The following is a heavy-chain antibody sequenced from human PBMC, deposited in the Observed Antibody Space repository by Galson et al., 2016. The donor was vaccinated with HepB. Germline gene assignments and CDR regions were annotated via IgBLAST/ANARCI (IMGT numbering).Heavy chain of an antibody. CDR1: GFSLTTTAVG. CDR2: IYRDDDK. D-gene: IGHD3-3*01. Sequence: PALVKPTQTLTLTCSFSGFSLTTTAVGVGWIRQPPGQALEWIGLIYRDDDKRYRPSLKRRLTITKDTSKNQVVLTMTNMDPVDTGTYYCAYTTTISGFYSHWGQGSRVTVSS. V-gene: IGHV2-5*02. CDR3: AYTTTISGFYSH. J-gene: IGHJ4*02.